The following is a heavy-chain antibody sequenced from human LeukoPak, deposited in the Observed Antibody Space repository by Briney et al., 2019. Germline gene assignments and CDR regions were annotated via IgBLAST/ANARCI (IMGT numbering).Heavy chain of an antibody. V-gene: IGHV3-74*01. CDR1: GFTFSTYW. D-gene: IGHD3-10*01. CDR2: INSDESNT. CDR3: AKSMVRGVPYYFDY. Sequence: GGSLRLSCAASGFTFSTYWMHWVRQAPGKGLVWVSHINSDESNTNYADSVKGRFTISRDNSKNTLYLQMNSLRAEDTAVYYCAKSMVRGVPYYFDYWGQGTLVTVSS. J-gene: IGHJ4*02.